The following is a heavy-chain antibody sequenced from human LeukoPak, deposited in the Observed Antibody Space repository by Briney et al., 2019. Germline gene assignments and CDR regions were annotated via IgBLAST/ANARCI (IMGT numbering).Heavy chain of an antibody. CDR2: INHSGST. CDR1: GGSFSGYY. CDR3: ARADERGYCSGGSCHYFDY. D-gene: IGHD2-15*01. V-gene: IGHV4-34*01. Sequence: SETLSLTCAVYGGSFSGYYCSWIRQPPGKGLEWIGEINHSGSTNYNPSLKSRVTISVDTSKNQFSLKLSSVTAADTAVYYRARADERGYCSGGSCHYFDYWGQGTLVTVSS. J-gene: IGHJ4*02.